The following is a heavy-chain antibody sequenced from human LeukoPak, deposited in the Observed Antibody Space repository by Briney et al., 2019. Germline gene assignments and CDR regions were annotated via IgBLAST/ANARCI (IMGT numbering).Heavy chain of an antibody. CDR2: INPSGGGT. V-gene: IGHV1-46*01. D-gene: IGHD6-19*01. Sequence: ASVKVSCKASGFTFTSYYMHWVRQAPGQGLESMGIINPSGGGTSYAQRFQGKVTMTRDTSTSTVYMELSSLRSDDTAVYYCARAIARIAVAREDYWGQGTLVTVSS. J-gene: IGHJ4*02. CDR3: ARAIARIAVAREDY. CDR1: GFTFTSYY.